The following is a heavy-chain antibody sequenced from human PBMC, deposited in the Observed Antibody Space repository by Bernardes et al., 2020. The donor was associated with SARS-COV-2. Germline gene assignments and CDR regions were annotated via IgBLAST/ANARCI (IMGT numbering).Heavy chain of an antibody. J-gene: IGHJ4*02. CDR1: GYNFGDHW. CDR2: INSGGGTT. V-gene: IGHV3-74*01. Sequence: GGSLRLSCEAPGYNFGDHWMHWVRQAPGKGLVWVARINSGGGTTNYADSVKGRFTISRDNAKKTLYLQMSSLSAEDTAVYYCTRGPISGYGSFGVWGQGTLVTVSS. D-gene: IGHD3-22*01. CDR3: TRGPISGYGSFGV.